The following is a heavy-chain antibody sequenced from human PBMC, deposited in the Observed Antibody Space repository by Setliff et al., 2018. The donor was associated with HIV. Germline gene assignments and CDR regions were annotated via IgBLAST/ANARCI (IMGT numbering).Heavy chain of an antibody. J-gene: IGHJ6*02. CDR3: AKGRRGYDSRLFYYHHGMDV. CDR1: GGSLRDYY. V-gene: IGHV4-34*01. Sequence: PSETLSLTCVMDGGSLRDYYWSWIRQSPGKGLEWIGESNQSGSGNYNPSLKSRVTISVDTSRNESFLNMGSVTAADTAVYYCAKGRRGYDSRLFYYHHGMDVWGQGTTVTV. CDR2: SNQSGSG. D-gene: IGHD5-12*01.